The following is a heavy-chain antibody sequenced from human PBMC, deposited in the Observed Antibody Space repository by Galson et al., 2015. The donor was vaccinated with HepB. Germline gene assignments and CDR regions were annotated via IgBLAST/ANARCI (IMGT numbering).Heavy chain of an antibody. Sequence: SLRLSCAASGLTFSSYGMHWVRQAPGKGLEWVAVISYDGSNKYYADSVKGRFTISRDNSKNTLYLQMNSLRAEDTAVYYCAKGGRGDHYYYYMDVWGKGTTVTVSS. D-gene: IGHD4-17*01. CDR3: AKGGRGDHYYYYMDV. CDR1: GLTFSSYG. CDR2: ISYDGSNK. J-gene: IGHJ6*03. V-gene: IGHV3-30*18.